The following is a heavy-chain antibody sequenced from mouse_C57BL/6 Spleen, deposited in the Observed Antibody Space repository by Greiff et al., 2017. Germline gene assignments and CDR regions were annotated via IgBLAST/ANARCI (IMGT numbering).Heavy chain of an antibody. D-gene: IGHD1-1*01. V-gene: IGHV1-69*01. CDR2: IDPSDSYT. Sequence: QVQLQQPGAELVMPGASVKLSCKASGYTFTSYWMHWVKQRPGQGLEWIGEIDPSDSYTNYNQKFKGKSTLTVDKSSSTAYMQLSSLTSEDSAVYYCARWAYGSSYFDYWGQGTTLTVSS. CDR1: GYTFTSYW. J-gene: IGHJ2*01. CDR3: ARWAYGSSYFDY.